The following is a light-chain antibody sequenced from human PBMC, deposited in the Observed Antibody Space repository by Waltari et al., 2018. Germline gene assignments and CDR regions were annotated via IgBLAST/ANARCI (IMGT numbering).Light chain of an antibody. CDR1: NNDIGSYNL. CDR3: CSYAGTPRVV. Sequence: QSALTQPASVSGSPGQSITISCTGTNNDIGSYNLVSWYQQHPGKAPKFIIFEVNKRPSGVSNRFSGSKSGNTASLTVSGLHHEDEADYYCCSYAGTPRVVFGGGTKLTVL. J-gene: IGLJ2*01. V-gene: IGLV2-23*02. CDR2: EVN.